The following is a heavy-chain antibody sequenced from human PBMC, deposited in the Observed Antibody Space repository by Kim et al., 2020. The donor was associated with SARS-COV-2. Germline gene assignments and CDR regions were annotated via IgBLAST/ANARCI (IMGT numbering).Heavy chain of an antibody. V-gene: IGHV5-51*01. CDR3: ARSGIAAAVDY. Sequence: RYTPSFPGQVTISANKSIGTAYLQWSSLKASDTAMYYCARSGIAAAVDYWGQGTLVTVSS. J-gene: IGHJ4*02. D-gene: IGHD6-13*01.